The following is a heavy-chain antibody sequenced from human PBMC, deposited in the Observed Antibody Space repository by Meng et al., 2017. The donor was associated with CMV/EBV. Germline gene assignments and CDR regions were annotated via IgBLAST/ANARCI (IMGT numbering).Heavy chain of an antibody. CDR2: INHSGST. CDR3: ARGICSSTSCPTYYYHYYGMDV. J-gene: IGHJ6*02. D-gene: IGHD2-2*01. Sequence: SKILSSTLAVYGAPSRGFSWSWFRQLPGKGLEWIREINHSGSTNYNPSRKSRVTRSVDTSKKQFSLKMSTVTAADTAVYYCARGICSSTSCPTYYYHYYGMDVWGQGTTVTVSS. V-gene: IGHV4-34*01. CDR1: GAPSRGFS.